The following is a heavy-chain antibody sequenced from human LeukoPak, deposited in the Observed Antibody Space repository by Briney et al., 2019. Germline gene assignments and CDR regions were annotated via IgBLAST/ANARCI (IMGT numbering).Heavy chain of an antibody. Sequence: SETLSLTCTVSGGSIRSGDYYWSWIRQPPGKGLEWIGYIYYSGSTYYNPSLKSRVTISVDTSKNQFSLKLSSVTAADTAVYYCARGGGIYYDSSGYPSWDYWGQGTLVTVSS. D-gene: IGHD3-22*01. V-gene: IGHV4-30-4*01. CDR1: GGSIRSGDYY. CDR2: IYYSGST. J-gene: IGHJ4*02. CDR3: ARGGGIYYDSSGYPSWDY.